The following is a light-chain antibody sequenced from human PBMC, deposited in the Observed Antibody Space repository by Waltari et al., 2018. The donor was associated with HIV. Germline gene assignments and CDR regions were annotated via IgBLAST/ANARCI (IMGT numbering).Light chain of an antibody. CDR2: EVS. CDR1: SRDVGHYNA. CDR3: SSFTTSITVV. J-gene: IGLJ2*01. Sequence: QSALTQPPSGSGSLGQSVTISCTCTSRDVGHYNAVSWYQQSPGTAPKLMIYEVSNRPSGVPDRFSGSKSGNTASLTISGLQAEDEADYYCSSFTTSITVVFGGGTKLTVL. V-gene: IGLV2-18*02.